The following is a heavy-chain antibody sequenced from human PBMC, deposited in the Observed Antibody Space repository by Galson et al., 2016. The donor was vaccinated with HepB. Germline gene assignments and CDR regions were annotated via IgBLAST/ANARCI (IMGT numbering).Heavy chain of an antibody. CDR2: TYYRSRWYN. CDR1: GDSVSSHSAA. CDR3: ARDVTATAARYFDL. Sequence: CAISGDSVSSHSAAWNWIRQSPSRGLEWLGRTYYRSRWYNDYAVSVKGRITINPDTAKNQFSLQLNSVTPEDTAVYYCARDVTATAARYFDLWGRGTLVTVSS. V-gene: IGHV6-1*01. D-gene: IGHD1-7*01. J-gene: IGHJ2*01.